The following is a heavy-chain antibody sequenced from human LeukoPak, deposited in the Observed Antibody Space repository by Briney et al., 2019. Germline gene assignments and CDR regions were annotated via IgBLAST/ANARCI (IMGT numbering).Heavy chain of an antibody. CDR3: ARGVVITAGLDY. V-gene: IGHV3-30-3*01. CDR2: IPYDGSTK. Sequence: GRSPRLSCAASGFTFSSCAMHWVRQAPGRGLEWVAVIPYDGSTKYYADSVKGRFTISRDNSKNTLYLQMNSLRGDDTAVYYCARGVVITAGLDYWGPGTLVTVSS. D-gene: IGHD3-22*01. J-gene: IGHJ4*02. CDR1: GFTFSSCA.